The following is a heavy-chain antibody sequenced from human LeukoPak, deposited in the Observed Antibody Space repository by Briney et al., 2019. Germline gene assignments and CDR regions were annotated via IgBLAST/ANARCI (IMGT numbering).Heavy chain of an antibody. CDR1: GYTFTSYA. D-gene: IGHD6-19*01. CDR3: ARVPFQWPIDY. Sequence: GASVKVCCKASGYTFTSYAMHWVRQAPGQRLEWMGWINAGNGNTKYSQKFQGRVTITRDTSASTAYMELSSLRSEDTAVYYCARVPFQWPIDYWGQGTLVTVSS. J-gene: IGHJ4*02. V-gene: IGHV1-3*01. CDR2: INAGNGNT.